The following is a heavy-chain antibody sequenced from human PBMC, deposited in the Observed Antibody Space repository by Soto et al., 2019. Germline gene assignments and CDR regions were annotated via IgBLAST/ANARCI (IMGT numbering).Heavy chain of an antibody. V-gene: IGHV1-46*01. J-gene: IGHJ3*01. Sequence: QVVQSGAEVRKPGASVKVSCKASGYSFTTYYIHWFRQAPGQGLEWMAIINPNGGSTNSAQKFQGRVTVTRDMSASTVYMELSSLRSDDTAVYYCDAFCSAGGCPPGPWNWGRGTMVTVSS. D-gene: IGHD2-15*01. CDR3: DAFCSAGGCPPGPWN. CDR2: INPNGGST. CDR1: GYSFTTYY.